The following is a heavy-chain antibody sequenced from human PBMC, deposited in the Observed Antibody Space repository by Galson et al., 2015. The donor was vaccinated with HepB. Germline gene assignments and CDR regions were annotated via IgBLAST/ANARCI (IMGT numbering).Heavy chain of an antibody. V-gene: IGHV3-23*01. J-gene: IGHJ4*02. D-gene: IGHD2/OR15-2a*01. Sequence: SLRLSCAASGSTFASSGMSWVRQAPGKGLEWVSLISRGGDTSDYADSVKGRFTVSRDSSTNTLYLQMNGLRADDTAIYYCVRGTTAPDYWGQGTLVTVSS. CDR2: ISRGGDTS. CDR1: GSTFASSG. CDR3: VRGTTAPDY.